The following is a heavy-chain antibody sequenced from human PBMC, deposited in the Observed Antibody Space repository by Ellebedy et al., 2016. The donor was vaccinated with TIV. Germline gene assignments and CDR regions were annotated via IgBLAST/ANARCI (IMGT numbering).Heavy chain of an antibody. CDR3: VRDHQSYYYGMDV. Sequence: GGSLRLFCAASGFNFSRYWMHWVRQAPGKGLVWLSRIYSDGSGTTYADSVKGRFTISRDNAKNTLYLQMNSLRVEDTAVYYCVRDHQSYYYGMDVWGQGTTVTVSS. CDR1: GFNFSRYW. V-gene: IGHV3-74*01. J-gene: IGHJ6*02. CDR2: IYSDGSGT.